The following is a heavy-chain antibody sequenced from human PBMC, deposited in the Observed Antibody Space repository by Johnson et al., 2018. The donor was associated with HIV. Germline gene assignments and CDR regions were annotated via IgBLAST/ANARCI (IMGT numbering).Heavy chain of an antibody. D-gene: IGHD4-17*01. J-gene: IGHJ3*02. CDR3: AKEGSRGTVTQAPDAFDI. CDR2: ISYDGSDK. V-gene: IGHV3-30*04. CDR1: GFTFSSYA. Sequence: QVQLVESGGGVVQPGRSLRLSCAASGFTFSSYAMHWVRQAPAKGLEWVAVISYDGSDKYYADSVKGRFTISRDSSKNTLYLQMNSLRVEDTAVYYCAKEGSRGTVTQAPDAFDIWGQGTVVTVSS.